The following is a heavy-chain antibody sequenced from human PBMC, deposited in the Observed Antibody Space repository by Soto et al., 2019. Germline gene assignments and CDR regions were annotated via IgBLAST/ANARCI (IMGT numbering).Heavy chain of an antibody. D-gene: IGHD3-10*01. CDR3: AREKVTMVRGSAPGYYYYYVDG. Sequence: QVQLQESGPGLVKPSQTLSLTCTVSGGSISSGGYYWSWIRQHPGKGLEWVGYIYYSGSTYYNPSLKSPVTISVDTSKNQFSRKLSSVTAADTSVYYCAREKVTMVRGSAPGYYYYYVDGWGKGTTVTVAS. CDR2: IYYSGST. CDR1: GGSISSGGYY. V-gene: IGHV4-31*01. J-gene: IGHJ6*03.